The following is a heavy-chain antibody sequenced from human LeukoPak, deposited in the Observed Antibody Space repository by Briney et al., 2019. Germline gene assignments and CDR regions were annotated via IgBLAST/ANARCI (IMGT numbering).Heavy chain of an antibody. Sequence: GGSLRLSCEGSGFTFDSYAMSWVRRSPGKGLEWVSAVTGTGGNTYHVDSVKDRFTISRDNSKNTVYLQMNSLRAEDTAIYYCAKVHGSGSYRFNFWGQGTLVTVSS. J-gene: IGHJ4*02. CDR2: VTGTGGNT. D-gene: IGHD3-10*01. V-gene: IGHV3-23*01. CDR3: AKVHGSGSYRFNF. CDR1: GFTFDSYA.